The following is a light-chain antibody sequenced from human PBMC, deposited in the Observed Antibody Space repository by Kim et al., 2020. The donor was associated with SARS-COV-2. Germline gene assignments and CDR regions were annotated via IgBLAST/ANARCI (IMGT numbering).Light chain of an antibody. CDR1: QGISSA. J-gene: IGKJ4*01. CDR2: DAS. CDR3: QQFNSYPLT. V-gene: IGKV1-13*02. Sequence: GDRVTITCRASQGISSALAWYQQKPDKAPKLLIYDASSLESGVPSRFSGSGSGTDFTLTISSLQPEDFATYYCQQFNSYPLTFGGGTKVDIK.